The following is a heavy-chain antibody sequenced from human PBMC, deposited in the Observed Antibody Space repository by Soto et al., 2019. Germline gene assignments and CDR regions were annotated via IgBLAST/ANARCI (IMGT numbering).Heavy chain of an antibody. CDR3: VRVVAIPGYPDN. V-gene: IGHV1-69*06. Sequence: SVKVSCKTSGATFSSYAITWVRQAPGQGLEWMGGIVPTVDTSTYAQKFQGRVTITADKFTNTVYMELSSLRSDDTSVYYCVRVVAIPGYPDNWGQGTLVTVSS. CDR1: GATFSSYA. D-gene: IGHD5-12*01. J-gene: IGHJ4*02. CDR2: IVPTVDTS.